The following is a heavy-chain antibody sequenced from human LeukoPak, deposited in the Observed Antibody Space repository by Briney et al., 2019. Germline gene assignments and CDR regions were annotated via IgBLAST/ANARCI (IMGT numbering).Heavy chain of an antibody. Sequence: ASVRVSCKASGYTVTSYGIRWVGQAPGQGLEWMGWISAYNGNTNYAQKLQGRGTMTTDTSTSTAYMDLRSLRSDDTAVYYCPRDTAILRFLALLSPFFDYWGQGTLVTVSS. J-gene: IGHJ4*02. CDR2: ISAYNGNT. D-gene: IGHD3-3*01. CDR3: PRDTAILRFLALLSPFFDY. V-gene: IGHV1-18*01. CDR1: GYTVTSYG.